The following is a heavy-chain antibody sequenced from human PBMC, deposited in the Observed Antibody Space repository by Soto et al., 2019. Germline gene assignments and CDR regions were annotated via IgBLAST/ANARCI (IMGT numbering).Heavy chain of an antibody. CDR1: EFTFSNYA. V-gene: IGHV3-23*01. Sequence: GGSLRLSCTASEFTFSNYAMTWVRQAPGKGLEWVSTITNSGSATYSADSVEGRFAISRDNSKNTLYLQMNSLRAEDTAVYYCAKQATGTTSYFDNWGQGILVTVSS. J-gene: IGHJ4*02. CDR3: AKQATGTTSYFDN. D-gene: IGHD1-7*01. CDR2: ITNSGSAT.